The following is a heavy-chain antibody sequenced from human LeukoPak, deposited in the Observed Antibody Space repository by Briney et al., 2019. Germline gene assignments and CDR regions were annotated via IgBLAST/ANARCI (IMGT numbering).Heavy chain of an antibody. Sequence: PGGSLILSCAASGFSFSNYAMSWVRQAPGKGLEWVSLIIASSGATFYADSVKGRFTISRDNSNNTLYMQMNSLIAEDTAIYYCAIDRIALAGMGAFQHWGQGTLVTVSS. D-gene: IGHD6-19*01. V-gene: IGHV3-23*01. CDR1: GFSFSNYA. CDR2: IIASSGAT. CDR3: AIDRIALAGMGAFQH. J-gene: IGHJ1*01.